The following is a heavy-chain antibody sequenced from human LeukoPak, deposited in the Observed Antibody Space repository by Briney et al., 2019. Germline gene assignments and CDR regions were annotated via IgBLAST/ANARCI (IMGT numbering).Heavy chain of an antibody. D-gene: IGHD2-15*01. CDR1: GGSISSGSYY. CDR2: IYTSGST. J-gene: IGHJ4*02. Sequence: PSQTLSLTCTVSGGSISSGSYYWSWIRQPAGKGLEWIGRIYTSGSTNYNPSLKSRVTISVDTSKNQFSLKLSSVTAADTAVYYCAREVVIAATYDYWGQGTLVTVSS. V-gene: IGHV4-61*02. CDR3: AREVVIAATYDY.